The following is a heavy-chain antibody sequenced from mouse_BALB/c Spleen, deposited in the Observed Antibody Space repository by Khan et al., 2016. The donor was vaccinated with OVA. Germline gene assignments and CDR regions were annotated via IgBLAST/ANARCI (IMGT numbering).Heavy chain of an antibody. CDR1: GYSFTLYY. CDR2: VNPNTGGT. Sequence: EVQLQESGPDLVKPGASVKISCKASGYSFTLYYMTWVRQSHGKSLEWIGRVNPNTGGTDYNQDFKGKAILTVDKSSNTAYMEFRSLTSEDSAVYYCARGDDFFAYWGQGTLVTVSA. D-gene: IGHD2-12*01. CDR3: ARGDDFFAY. V-gene: IGHV1-26*01. J-gene: IGHJ3*01.